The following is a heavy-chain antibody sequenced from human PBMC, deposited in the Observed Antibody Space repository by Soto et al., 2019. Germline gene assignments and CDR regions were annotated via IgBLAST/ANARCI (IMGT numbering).Heavy chain of an antibody. CDR2: IFTSGST. CDR3: AAYHSTLGTFDI. CDR1: GGSLNSYY. Sequence: SETLSLTCTVSGGSLNSYYWTWIRQPAGKGLEWIGRIFTSGSTNNNPSLKSRVTMSVDTSKNQFSLKLSSVTAADTAVYYCAAYHSTLGTFDIWGQGTMVTVSS. V-gene: IGHV4-4*07. D-gene: IGHD3-16*01. J-gene: IGHJ3*02.